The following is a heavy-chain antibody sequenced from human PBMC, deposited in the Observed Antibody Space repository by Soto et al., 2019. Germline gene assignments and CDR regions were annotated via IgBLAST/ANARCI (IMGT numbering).Heavy chain of an antibody. Sequence: ASVKVYCKASGYTFTSYAMHWVRQAPGQRLEWMGWINAGNGNTKYSQKFQGRVTITRDTSASTAYMELSSLRSEDTAVYYCARVPSKYDFWSGYPRGYYMDVWGKGTTVTVSS. D-gene: IGHD3-3*01. CDR1: GYTFTSYA. CDR3: ARVPSKYDFWSGYPRGYYMDV. CDR2: INAGNGNT. J-gene: IGHJ6*03. V-gene: IGHV1-3*01.